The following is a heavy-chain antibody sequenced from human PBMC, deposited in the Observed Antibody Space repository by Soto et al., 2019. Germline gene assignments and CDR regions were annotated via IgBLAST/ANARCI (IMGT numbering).Heavy chain of an antibody. CDR2: IIPIFRTP. V-gene: IGHV1-69*13. J-gene: IGHJ4*02. Sequence: GASVKVSCKASGGTFSSYAFSWVRQAPGQGLEWMGRIIPIFRTPNYAQKFQGRVTITADESTSTAYMELSSLRSEDTAVYYCARLQGSSGYWGQGTLVTVSS. CDR3: ARLQGSSGY. CDR1: GGTFSSYA. D-gene: IGHD3-10*01.